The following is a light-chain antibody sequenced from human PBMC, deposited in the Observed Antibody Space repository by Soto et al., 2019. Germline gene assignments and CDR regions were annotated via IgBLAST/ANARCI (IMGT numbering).Light chain of an antibody. Sequence: EIVMTQSPATLSVSPGERATLSCRASQSISTNLAWYQHKPGQAPRLLIDGASARATVIPARFSGSGSGTEFTLTISSLQSEDVAVYYCLQYNNWPITLGQGTRLE. CDR2: GAS. J-gene: IGKJ5*01. V-gene: IGKV3-15*01. CDR3: LQYNNWPIT. CDR1: QSISTN.